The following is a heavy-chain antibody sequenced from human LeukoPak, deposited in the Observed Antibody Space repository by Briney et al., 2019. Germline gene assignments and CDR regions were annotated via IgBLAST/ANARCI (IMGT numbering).Heavy chain of an antibody. J-gene: IGHJ4*02. Sequence: ASVKVSYKASGGTFSSYAISWVRQAPGQGLEWMGGIIPIFGTANYAQRFQGSVTITADESTSTAYMELSSLRSEDTAVYYCARDGDRVVPAAPTRDFDYWGQGTLVTVSS. V-gene: IGHV1-69*13. CDR1: GGTFSSYA. CDR2: IIPIFGTA. D-gene: IGHD2-2*01. CDR3: ARDGDRVVPAAPTRDFDY.